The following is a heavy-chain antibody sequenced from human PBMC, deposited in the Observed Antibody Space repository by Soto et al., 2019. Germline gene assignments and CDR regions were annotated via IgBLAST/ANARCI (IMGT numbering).Heavy chain of an antibody. Sequence: LRLSCAASGFGFSTHALSWVRQAPGKGLEWLSSITNTGITTHYADSVKGRFTISRENSRDTLHLQMNNLRVDDTAVYYCAKGFEYGDTKHIDLWGQGTLVTV. V-gene: IGHV3-23*01. D-gene: IGHD4-17*01. J-gene: IGHJ5*02. CDR2: ITNTGITT. CDR3: AKGFEYGDTKHIDL. CDR1: GFGFSTHA.